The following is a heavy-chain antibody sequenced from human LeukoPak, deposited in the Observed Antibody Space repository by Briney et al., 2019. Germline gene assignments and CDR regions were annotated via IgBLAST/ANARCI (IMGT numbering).Heavy chain of an antibody. J-gene: IGHJ4*02. D-gene: IGHD2-2*01. V-gene: IGHV5-51*01. CDR1: GYSFTSYW. CDR3: ARQGGYCSSNSCNGYFDF. CDR2: IYPGDFAT. Sequence: GESLKISCKGSGYSFTSYWIGWGRQMPGKGLEWMGSIYPGDFATRYSPSFQGQVTISGDRSISTAYLQWSSLKASDTAMYYCARQGGYCSSNSCNGYFDFWGQGTLVTVSS.